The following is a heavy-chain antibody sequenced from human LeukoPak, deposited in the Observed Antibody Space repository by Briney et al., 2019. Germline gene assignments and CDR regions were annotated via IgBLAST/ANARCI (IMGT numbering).Heavy chain of an antibody. CDR2: IYHSGST. CDR1: GGSISSSNW. CDR3: AVYCGGDCYSGVNNWFDP. V-gene: IGHV4-4*02. D-gene: IGHD2-21*02. J-gene: IGHJ5*02. Sequence: PSETLSLTCAVSGGSISSSNWWSWVRQPPGKGLEWIGEIYHSGSTNYNPSLKSRVTISLDNSKNQFSLKLSSVTAADTAVYYCAVYCGGDCYSGVNNWFDPWGQGTLVTVSS.